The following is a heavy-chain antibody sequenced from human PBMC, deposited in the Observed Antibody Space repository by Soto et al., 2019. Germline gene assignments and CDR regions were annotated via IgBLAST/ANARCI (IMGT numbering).Heavy chain of an antibody. J-gene: IGHJ6*02. CDR2: IYYSGST. V-gene: IGHV4-39*01. Sequence: SETLSLTCTVSGGSISSSSYYWGWIRQPPGKGLEWIGSIYYSGSTYYNPSLKSRITISVDTSKNQFSLKLSSVTAADTAVYYCARGADYYFYGMDVWGQGTTVTVSS. CDR3: ARGADYYFYGMDV. CDR1: GGSISSSSYY.